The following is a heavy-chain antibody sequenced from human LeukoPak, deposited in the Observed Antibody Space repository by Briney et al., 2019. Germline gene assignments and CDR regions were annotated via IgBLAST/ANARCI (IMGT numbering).Heavy chain of an antibody. CDR2: ISGSGGGT. CDR1: GVTFSSYV. J-gene: IGHJ4*02. V-gene: IGHV3-23*01. D-gene: IGHD6-13*01. Sequence: GGSLRLSCEASGVTFSSYVMSWVRQAPGKGPEWVSGISGSGGGTYYADSVKGRFTISRDNSKNTLYLQMNSLRAEDTAVYYCAKAYSSSWYDTLFDWGQGTLVTVSS. CDR3: AKAYSSSWYDTLFD.